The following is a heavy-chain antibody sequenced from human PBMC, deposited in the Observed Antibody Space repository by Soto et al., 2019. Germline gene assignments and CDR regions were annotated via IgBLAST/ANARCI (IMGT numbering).Heavy chain of an antibody. Sequence: EVQLLESGGGLVQPGGSLRLSCAASGFTFSSYAMNWVRQAPGKGLEWVSAISESGSTTYYPDSVKGRFTVSRDNSKNTLYLQMNSLRAEDTAVYYCARGRRYDSSGYYTQWGQGTLVTVSS. CDR3: ARGRRYDSSGYYTQ. CDR1: GFTFSSYA. D-gene: IGHD3-22*01. J-gene: IGHJ4*02. CDR2: ISESGSTT. V-gene: IGHV3-23*01.